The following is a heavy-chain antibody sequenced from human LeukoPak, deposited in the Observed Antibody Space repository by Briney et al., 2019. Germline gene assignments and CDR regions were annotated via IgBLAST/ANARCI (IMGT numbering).Heavy chain of an antibody. D-gene: IGHD4-11*01. CDR2: ISSSSTNI. CDR1: GFTFSSYS. V-gene: IGHV3-48*01. J-gene: IGHJ3*02. Sequence: GGSLRLSCAASGFTFSSYSMNWVRQAPGKGLEGVSHISSSSTNIYYADSVKGRFTISRDNAKKSLYLQVNSLRAEDTAVYYCARKTTVSYAFDIWGQGTMVTVSS. CDR3: ARKTTVSYAFDI.